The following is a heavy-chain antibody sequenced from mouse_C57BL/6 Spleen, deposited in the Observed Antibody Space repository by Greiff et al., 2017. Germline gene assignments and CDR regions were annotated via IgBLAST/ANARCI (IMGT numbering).Heavy chain of an antibody. CDR3: ARHGGDGSYYFDY. J-gene: IGHJ2*01. D-gene: IGHD1-1*01. V-gene: IGHV5-9*01. CDR2: ISGGGGNT. Sequence: DVKLVESGGGLVKPGGSLKLSCAASGFTFSSYTMSWVRQTPEKRLEWVATISGGGGNTYYPDSVKGRFTISRDNAKNTLYLQMSSLRSEDTALYYCARHGGDGSYYFDYWGQGTTLTVSS. CDR1: GFTFSSYT.